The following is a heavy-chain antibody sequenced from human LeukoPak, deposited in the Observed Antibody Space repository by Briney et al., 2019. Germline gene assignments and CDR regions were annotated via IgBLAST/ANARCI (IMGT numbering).Heavy chain of an antibody. CDR1: GFTFSSYS. CDR2: ISSSSSYI. CDR3: ARGELGRFDY. V-gene: IGHV3-21*01. J-gene: IGHJ4*02. Sequence: GRSLRLSCAASGFTFSSYSMNWVRQAPGKGLEWVSSISSSSSYIYYADSVKGRFTISRDNAKNSLYLQMNSLRAEDTAVYYCARGELGRFDYWGQGTLVTVSS. D-gene: IGHD7-27*01.